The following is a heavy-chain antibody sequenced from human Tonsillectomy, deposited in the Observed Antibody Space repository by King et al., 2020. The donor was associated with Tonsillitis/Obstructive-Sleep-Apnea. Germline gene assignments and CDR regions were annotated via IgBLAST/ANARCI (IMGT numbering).Heavy chain of an antibody. J-gene: IGHJ4*02. Sequence: VQLVESGGGLVKPGGSLRLSCAASGFTFSSYSMNWVRQAPGKGLEWGSSISSSSSYIYYADSVKGRFTISRDNAKNSLYLQMNSLRAEDTAVYYCARYGYSSGWYKDYWGQGTLVTVSS. CDR2: ISSSSSYI. CDR3: ARYGYSSGWYKDY. V-gene: IGHV3-21*01. CDR1: GFTFSSYS. D-gene: IGHD6-19*01.